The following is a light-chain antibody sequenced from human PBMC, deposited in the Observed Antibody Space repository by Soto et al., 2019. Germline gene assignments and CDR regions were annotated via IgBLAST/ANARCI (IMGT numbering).Light chain of an antibody. CDR3: QQYDNLPFT. CDR1: QGISNY. J-gene: IGKJ3*01. CDR2: DAS. V-gene: IGKV1-33*01. Sequence: DLQMTQSPSSLSASVGDRVTITCQASQGISNYLNWYQQKPGKSPKLLIYDASNLETGVPSRFSGSGSGTHFTFTISSLQPEDIATYYCQQYDNLPFTFGPGTKVDIK.